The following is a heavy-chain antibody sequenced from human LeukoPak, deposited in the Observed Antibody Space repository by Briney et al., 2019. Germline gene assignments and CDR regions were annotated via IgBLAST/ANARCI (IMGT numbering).Heavy chain of an antibody. CDR1: GFTFSDYY. CDR3: ARGYSSGWYEPSHIDY. Sequence: PGGSLRLSCAASGFTFSDYYMSWIRQAPGKGLEWVSYISSSGSTIYYADSVKGRFTISRDNAKNSLYLQMNSLRAEDTAVYYCARGYSSGWYEPSHIDYWGQGTLVTVSS. J-gene: IGHJ4*02. V-gene: IGHV3-11*01. D-gene: IGHD6-19*01. CDR2: ISSSGSTI.